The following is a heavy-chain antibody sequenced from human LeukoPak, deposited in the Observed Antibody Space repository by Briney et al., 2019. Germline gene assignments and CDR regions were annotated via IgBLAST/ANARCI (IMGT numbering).Heavy chain of an antibody. J-gene: IGHJ5*02. CDR2: IYYSGST. CDR1: GGSISSYY. D-gene: IGHD5-18*01. V-gene: IGHV4-59*08. Sequence: PSETLSLTCTVSGGSISSYYWSWIRQPPGKGLEWIGYIYYSGSTNYNPSLKSRVTISVDTSKNQFSLKLSSVTAADTAVYYCARFDSYGYARFDPWGQGTLVTVSS. CDR3: ARFDSYGYARFDP.